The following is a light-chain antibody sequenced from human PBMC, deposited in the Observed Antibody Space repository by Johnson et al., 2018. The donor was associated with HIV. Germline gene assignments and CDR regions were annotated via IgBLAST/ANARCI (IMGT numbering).Light chain of an antibody. CDR3: GNWDSSLSVYV. CDR2: DNN. CDR1: SSNIGNNY. V-gene: IGLV1-51*01. J-gene: IGLJ1*01. Sequence: QSVLTQPPSVSAAPGQKVTLSCSGSSSNIGNNYVSWYQQLPGTAPKLLIYDNNKRPSGIPDRFSGSKSGTSATLGITGLQTGDEADYYCGNWDSSLSVYVVGTGTKVTVL.